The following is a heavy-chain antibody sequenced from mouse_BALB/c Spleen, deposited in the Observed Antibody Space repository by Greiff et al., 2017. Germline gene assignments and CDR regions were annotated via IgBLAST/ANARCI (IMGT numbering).Heavy chain of an antibody. CDR1: GFTFSDYY. D-gene: IGHD2-12*01. V-gene: IGHV5-4*02. J-gene: IGHJ4*01. CDR3: AREGDTTGMDY. CDR2: ISDGGSYT. Sequence: EVKLMESGGGLVKPGGSLKLSCAASGFTFSDYYMYWVRQTPEKRLEWVATISDGGSYTYYPDSVKGRFTISRDNAKNNLYLQMSSLKSEDTAMYYCAREGDTTGMDYWGQGTSVTVSS.